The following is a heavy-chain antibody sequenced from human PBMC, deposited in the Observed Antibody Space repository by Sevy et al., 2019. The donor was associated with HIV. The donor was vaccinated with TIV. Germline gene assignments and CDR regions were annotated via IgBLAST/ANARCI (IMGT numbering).Heavy chain of an antibody. J-gene: IGHJ4*02. CDR1: GFTFNSYS. CDR3: ARGTGIRSLYYFAY. Sequence: LRLSCEVPGFTFNSYSFNWVRQAPGKGLEWISYISTSSDITYYEESVQGRFTISRDNVKNSLYLQMNSLRVEDTAIYYCARGTGIRSLYYFAYWGQGTLVTVSS. CDR2: ISTSSDIT. D-gene: IGHD1-1*01. V-gene: IGHV3-48*01.